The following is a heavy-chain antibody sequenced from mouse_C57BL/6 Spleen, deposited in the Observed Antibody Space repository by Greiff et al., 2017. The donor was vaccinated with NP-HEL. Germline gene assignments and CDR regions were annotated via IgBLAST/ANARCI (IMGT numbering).Heavy chain of an antibody. CDR3: ARGYYGSSYAWFAY. V-gene: IGHV7-3*01. Sequence: EVKLVESGGGLVQPGGSLSLSCAASGFTFTDYYMSWVRQPPGKALEWLGFIRNKANGYTTEYSASVKGRFTISRDNSQSILYLQMNALRAEDSATYYCARGYYGSSYAWFAYWGQGTLVTVSA. D-gene: IGHD1-1*01. J-gene: IGHJ3*01. CDR1: GFTFTDYY. CDR2: IRNKANGYTT.